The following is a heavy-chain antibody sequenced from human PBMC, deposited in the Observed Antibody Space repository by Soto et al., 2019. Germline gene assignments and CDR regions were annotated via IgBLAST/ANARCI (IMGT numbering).Heavy chain of an antibody. CDR2: IATYNSNK. Sequence: HLVQSGPEVKKPGASVTVSCKTSGDPVTNFGLSWVRQAPGQGLEWMGWIATYNSNKNYAQKFQGRLTLTTDTSTSTGYMELKSLDYDDKAVYYCARVLRGVVNWFDPWGKGTLVTVSS. CDR1: GDPVTNFG. J-gene: IGHJ5*02. V-gene: IGHV1-18*01. D-gene: IGHD3-10*01. CDR3: ARVLRGVVNWFDP.